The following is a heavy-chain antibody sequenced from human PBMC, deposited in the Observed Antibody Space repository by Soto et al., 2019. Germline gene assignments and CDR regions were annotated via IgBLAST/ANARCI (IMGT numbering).Heavy chain of an antibody. Sequence: SETLSLTSTVSGGTISSYYWSWIRQPPGKGLEWIGYIYYSGSTNYNPSLKSRVTISVDTSKNQFSLKLSSVTAADTAVYYCARASGCSSTSCYYDYYYGMDVWGQGTTVTVSS. V-gene: IGHV4-59*01. CDR3: ARASGCSSTSCYYDYYYGMDV. CDR2: IYYSGST. D-gene: IGHD2-2*01. J-gene: IGHJ6*02. CDR1: GGTISSYY.